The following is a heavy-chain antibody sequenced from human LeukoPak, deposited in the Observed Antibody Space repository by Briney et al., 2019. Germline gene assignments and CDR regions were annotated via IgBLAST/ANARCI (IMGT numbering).Heavy chain of an antibody. V-gene: IGHV1-18*01. D-gene: IGHD4-17*01. CDR2: ISAYNGNT. Sequence: ASVKVSCKASGYTFTSYGISWVRQAPGQGLEWMGWISAYNGNTNYAQKLQGRVTMTTDTSTSTAYVELRSLRSDDTAVYYCARARGYGDYGEWFDPWGQGTLVTVSS. J-gene: IGHJ5*02. CDR3: ARARGYGDYGEWFDP. CDR1: GYTFTSYG.